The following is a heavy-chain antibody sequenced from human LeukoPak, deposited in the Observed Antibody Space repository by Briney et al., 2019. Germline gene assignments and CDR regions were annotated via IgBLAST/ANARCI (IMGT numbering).Heavy chain of an antibody. CDR1: GFSFPSHS. CDR2: IGTSSSTI. CDR3: ARDRGSLDSNFQY. V-gene: IGHV3-48*04. J-gene: IGHJ1*01. D-gene: IGHD3-22*01. Sequence: GGSLRLSCAASGFSFPSHSFHWVRQSPGKGLEWVAYIGTSSSTIYQAKSVKGRFSISRDNAKNSLFLQMDSLRVEDTAVYYCARDRGSLDSNFQYWGQGTLVTVSS.